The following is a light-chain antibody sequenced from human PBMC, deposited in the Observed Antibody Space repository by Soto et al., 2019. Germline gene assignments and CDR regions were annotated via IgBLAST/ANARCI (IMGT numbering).Light chain of an antibody. CDR1: SSDVGAYNY. V-gene: IGLV2-8*01. Sequence: QSALTQPPSASGSPGQSVTISCTGTSSDVGAYNYVSWYQQHPGKAPKLMIYEVSKRHSGVPDRFSASKSGNTASLTGSGLQAEDDADYYCVSYAGSKNVFGTGTKVTVL. CDR3: VSYAGSKNV. CDR2: EVS. J-gene: IGLJ1*01.